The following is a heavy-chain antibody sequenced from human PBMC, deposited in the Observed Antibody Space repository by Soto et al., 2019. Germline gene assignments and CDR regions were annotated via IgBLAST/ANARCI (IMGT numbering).Heavy chain of an antibody. V-gene: IGHV1-46*03. CDR2: INPSGGWT. Sequence: QVQLVQSGAEVKKPGASLKVSCKASGYTFINYYIHWVRQAPGQGLEWMGIINPSGGWTSYAQKFQGRVTMTRDTSTSTLYMELRSLTSEDTAVYYCSRVGYCSGGSCLRAGFDYWGQGTLVTVSS. J-gene: IGHJ4*02. CDR1: GYTFINYY. D-gene: IGHD2-15*01. CDR3: SRVGYCSGGSCLRAGFDY.